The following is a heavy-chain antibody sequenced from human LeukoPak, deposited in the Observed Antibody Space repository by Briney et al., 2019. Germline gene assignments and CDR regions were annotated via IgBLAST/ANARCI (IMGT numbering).Heavy chain of an antibody. Sequence: SETLSLTCAVYGGSFSGYSWSWIRQPPGKGLEWIGEINHRGSTNYNPSLKSRVTISVDTSKDQFSLKLSSVTAADTAVYYCARGKVRYYGSGSALDYWGQGTLVTVSS. D-gene: IGHD3-10*01. CDR1: GGSFSGYS. CDR2: INHRGST. J-gene: IGHJ4*02. CDR3: ARGKVRYYGSGSALDY. V-gene: IGHV4-34*01.